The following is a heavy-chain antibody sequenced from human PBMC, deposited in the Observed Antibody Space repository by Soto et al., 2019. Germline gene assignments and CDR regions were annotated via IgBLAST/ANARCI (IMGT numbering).Heavy chain of an antibody. V-gene: IGHV5-51*01. CDR1: GYSFTSYW. CDR3: ARRTAAAAPYVGRLHYGMDV. Sequence: PGESLKISCKGSGYSFTSYWIGWVRQMPGKGPEWMGIIYPGDSDTRYSPSFQGQVTISADKSISTAYLQWSSLKASDTAMYYCARRTAAAAPYVGRLHYGMDVWGKGTTVTVSS. J-gene: IGHJ6*04. CDR2: IYPGDSDT. D-gene: IGHD6-13*01.